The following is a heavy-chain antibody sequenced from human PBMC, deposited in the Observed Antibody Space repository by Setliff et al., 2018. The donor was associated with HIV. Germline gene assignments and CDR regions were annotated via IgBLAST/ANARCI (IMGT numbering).Heavy chain of an antibody. CDR1: GGSISSGSYY. Sequence: PSETLSLTCTVSGGSISSGSYYWSWIRQPAGKGLEWIGRIYTSGSTNYNPSLKSRVTISVDTSKNQFSLKLSSVTAADTAVYYCARDPIAAAGYNWFDPWGQGTPVTVSS. D-gene: IGHD6-13*01. CDR3: ARDPIAAAGYNWFDP. J-gene: IGHJ5*02. V-gene: IGHV4-61*02. CDR2: IYTSGST.